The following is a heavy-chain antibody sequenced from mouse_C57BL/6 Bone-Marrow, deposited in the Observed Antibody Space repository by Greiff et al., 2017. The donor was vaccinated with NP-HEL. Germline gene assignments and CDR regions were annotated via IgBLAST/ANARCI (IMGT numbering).Heavy chain of an antibody. J-gene: IGHJ2*01. CDR1: GYTFTSYW. V-gene: IGHV1-55*01. CDR2: IYPGSGST. D-gene: IGHD1-1*01. CDR3: ARRLYYYGSSKDYFDY. Sequence: QVQLQQPGAELVKPGASVKMSCKASGYTFTSYWITWVKQRPGQGLEWIGDIYPGSGSTNYNEKFKSKATLTVDTSYSTAYMQLSSLTSEDSAVYYCARRLYYYGSSKDYFDYWGQGTTLTVSS.